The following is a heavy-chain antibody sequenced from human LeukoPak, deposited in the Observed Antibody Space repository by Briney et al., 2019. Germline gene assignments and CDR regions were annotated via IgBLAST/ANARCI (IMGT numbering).Heavy chain of an antibody. CDR2: INHSGST. CDR1: GGSFSGYY. CDR3: ARRLTWIQLRDAFDI. V-gene: IGHV4-34*01. Sequence: SETLSLTCAVYGGSFSGYYWSWIRQPPGKGLEWIGEINHSGSTNYNPSLKSRVTISVDTSKNQFSLKLSSVTAADTAVYYCARRLTWIQLRDAFDIWGQGTMVTVSS. J-gene: IGHJ3*02. D-gene: IGHD5-18*01.